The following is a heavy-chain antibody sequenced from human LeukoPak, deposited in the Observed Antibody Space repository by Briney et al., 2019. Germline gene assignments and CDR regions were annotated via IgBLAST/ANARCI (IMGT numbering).Heavy chain of an antibody. D-gene: IGHD3-3*01. J-gene: IGHJ6*02. CDR1: GFTSSTYA. CDR2: ISGSGGTT. V-gene: IGHV3-23*01. Sequence: GGSLRLSCAASGFTSSTYAMSWVRQAPAQGLEWVLAISGSGGTTTYAASVKGRLTICRDNAKNPGSLQMNGLRAEDTGVYFCAKEALQYDFWSGRYGMDVWGQGTTVTVSS. CDR3: AKEALQYDFWSGRYGMDV.